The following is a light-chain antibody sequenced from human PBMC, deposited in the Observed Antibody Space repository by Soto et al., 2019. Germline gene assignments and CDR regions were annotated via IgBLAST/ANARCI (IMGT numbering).Light chain of an antibody. J-gene: IGKJ1*01. CDR2: AAS. V-gene: IGKV1-39*01. CDR1: HNIGVY. CDR3: QQTAANPWT. Sequence: DIQMSQCPSSLSASVGDRVTITCRASHNIGVYLNWYQKKPGKAPKLLIHAASSLHSGVPSTFSGSGSGTDFALTISSLQPEDFATYYCQQTAANPWTFAQGTKVDI.